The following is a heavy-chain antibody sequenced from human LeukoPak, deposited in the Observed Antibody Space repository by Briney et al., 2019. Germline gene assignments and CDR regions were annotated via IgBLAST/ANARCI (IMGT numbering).Heavy chain of an antibody. V-gene: IGHV3-30*09. J-gene: IGHJ4*02. D-gene: IGHD1-26*01. CDR1: GFTFSSYA. Sequence: GGSLRLSYAASGFTFSSYAMHWVRQAPGKGLEWVAVISYDGSNKYYADSVKGRFAISRDNSKNTLYQQMNSLRAEDTAVYYCARALQGGATPHWGQGTLVTVSS. CDR3: ARALQGGATPH. CDR2: ISYDGSNK.